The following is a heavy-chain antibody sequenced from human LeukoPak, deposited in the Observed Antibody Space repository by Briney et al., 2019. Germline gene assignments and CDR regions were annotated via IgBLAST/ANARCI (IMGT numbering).Heavy chain of an antibody. CDR3: ARTPYDFWSASYSYYFDY. Sequence: GGSLRLSCAVSGFTFSAYSMNWVRQAPGKGLEWVSYISSSNSTVYYADSVKGRFTISRDNAKNSLYLQMNSLRAEDTAVYYCARTPYDFWSASYSYYFDYWGQGTLVTVSS. D-gene: IGHD3-3*01. V-gene: IGHV3-48*01. J-gene: IGHJ4*02. CDR2: ISSSNSTV. CDR1: GFTFSAYS.